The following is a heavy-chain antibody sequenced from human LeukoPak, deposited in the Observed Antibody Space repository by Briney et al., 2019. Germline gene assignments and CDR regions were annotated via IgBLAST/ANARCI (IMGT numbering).Heavy chain of an antibody. CDR3: ATIGTTWGGGAIPNTIDY. J-gene: IGHJ4*02. V-gene: IGHV1-46*01. Sequence: ASVKVSCKASGYTFTSYYMHWVRQAPGQGLEWMGIINPSGGSTSYAQKFQGRVTMTRDTSTSTVYMELSSLRSEDTAVYYCATIGTTWGGGAIPNTIDYWGQGTLVTVAS. CDR1: GYTFTSYY. CDR2: INPSGGST. D-gene: IGHD7-27*01.